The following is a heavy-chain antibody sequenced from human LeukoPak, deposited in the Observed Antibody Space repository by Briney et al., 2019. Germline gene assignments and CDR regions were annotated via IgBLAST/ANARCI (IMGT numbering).Heavy chain of an antibody. V-gene: IGHV3-48*01. J-gene: IGHJ6*04. CDR2: ISISSSTV. CDR3: GGRRV. Sequence: GRSLRLSCAASGFTFSNYSMNWVRQAPGKGLEWLSYISISSSTVYYADSVRGRFTISRDNGKRSLYLQMNSLRAEDTAVYYCGGRRVWGNGTVVTVSS. CDR1: GFTFSNYS.